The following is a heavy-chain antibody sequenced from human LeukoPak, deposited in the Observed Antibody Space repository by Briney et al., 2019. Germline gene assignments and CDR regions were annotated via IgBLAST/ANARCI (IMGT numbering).Heavy chain of an antibody. J-gene: IGHJ4*02. CDR2: ISYDGTKK. D-gene: IGHD1-26*01. CDR1: EFTFSTYG. V-gene: IGHV3-30*03. CDR3: ERDPFPVSASSPAY. Sequence: GGALRLSCAASEFTFSTYGMHWLRQAAGKGLDWVALISYDGTKKYYADPVKGRFNISRDNSKNTLFLQINSLRGEDTAVYYCERDPFPVSASSPAYWGQGTLVTVCS.